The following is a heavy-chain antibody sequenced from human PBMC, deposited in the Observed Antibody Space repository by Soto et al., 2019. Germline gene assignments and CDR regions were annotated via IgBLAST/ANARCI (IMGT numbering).Heavy chain of an antibody. CDR1: GFTFSSYG. D-gene: IGHD6-19*01. J-gene: IGHJ4*02. V-gene: IGHV3-30*18. CDR3: AKEKGSGWALSGFDY. Sequence: GGSLRLSCAASGFTFSSYGMHWVRQAPGKGLEWVAVISYDGSNKYYADSVKGRFTISRDNSKNTLYLQMNSLRAEDTAVYYCAKEKGSGWALSGFDYWGQGTLVTVSS. CDR2: ISYDGSNK.